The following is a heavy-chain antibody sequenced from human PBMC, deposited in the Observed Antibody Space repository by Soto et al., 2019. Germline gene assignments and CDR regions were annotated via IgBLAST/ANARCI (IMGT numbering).Heavy chain of an antibody. CDR3: ARDGIGGTAFRGFLDY. V-gene: IGHV3-33*01. D-gene: IGHD1-1*01. CDR2: IRFDGTDE. CDR1: KSIFTGYG. J-gene: IGHJ4*02. Sequence: QVLLVESGGGVAQPGRSLRLSCAASKSIFTGYGMHWVRQTPGKGLEWVAVIRFDGTDEHYADSVKGRFTISRDNSKXXXXXXXXXXXXXXXXLYYCARDGIGGTAFRGFLDYWGQGTLVTVSS.